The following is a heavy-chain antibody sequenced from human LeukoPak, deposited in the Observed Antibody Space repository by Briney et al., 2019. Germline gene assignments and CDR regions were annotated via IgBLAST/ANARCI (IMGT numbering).Heavy chain of an antibody. CDR3: ASGAVEYGEYYYYGMDV. CDR1: GGTFISYA. V-gene: IGHV1-69*13. CDR2: IIPIFGTA. J-gene: IGHJ6*02. D-gene: IGHD2-8*02. Sequence: SVKVSCKASGGTFISYAISWVRQAPGQGLEWMGGIIPIFGTANYAQKSQGRVTITADESTSTAYMELSSLRSEDTAVYYCASGAVEYGEYYYYGMDVWGQGTTVTVSS.